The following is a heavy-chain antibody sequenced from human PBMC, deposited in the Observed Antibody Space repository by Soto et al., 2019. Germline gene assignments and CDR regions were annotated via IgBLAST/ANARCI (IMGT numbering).Heavy chain of an antibody. J-gene: IGHJ6*02. CDR1: GGSISSGGYY. CDR2: IYYSGST. Sequence: QVQLQESGPGLVKPSQTLSLTCTVSGGSISSGGYYWSWIRQHPGKGLEWIGYIYYSGSTYYNPSLQSRVTTSVDTSKNQFSLKMSSVTAADTAVYSCARDRTGTYYYYGMDVWGQGTTVTASS. CDR3: ARDRTGTYYYYGMDV. V-gene: IGHV4-31*03. D-gene: IGHD1-1*01.